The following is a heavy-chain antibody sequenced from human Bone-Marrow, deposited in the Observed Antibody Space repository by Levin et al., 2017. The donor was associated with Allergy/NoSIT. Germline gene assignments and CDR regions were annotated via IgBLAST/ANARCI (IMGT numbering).Heavy chain of an antibody. CDR3: ARGSWSIAARPPLLTYYYYGMDV. CDR2: INHSGST. D-gene: IGHD6-6*01. V-gene: IGHV4-34*01. Sequence: SETLSLTCAVYGGSFSGYYWSWIRQPPGKGLEWIGEINHSGSTNYNPSLKSRVTISVDTSKNQFSLKLSSVTAADTAVYYCARGSWSIAARPPLLTYYYYGMDVWGQGTTVTVSS. J-gene: IGHJ6*02. CDR1: GGSFSGYY.